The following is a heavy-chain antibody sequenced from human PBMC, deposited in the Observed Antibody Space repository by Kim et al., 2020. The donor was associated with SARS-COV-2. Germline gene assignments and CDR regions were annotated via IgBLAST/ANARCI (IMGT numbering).Heavy chain of an antibody. V-gene: IGHV4-39*01. CDR3: ARHVAPGYSYGYYFVY. Sequence: SETLSLTCTVSGGSISSSSYYWGWIRQPPGKGLEWIGSIYYSGSTYYNPSLKSRVTISVDTSKNQFSLKLSSVTAADTAVYYCARHVAPGYSYGYYFVYWGQGTLVTVSS. D-gene: IGHD5-18*01. CDR1: GGSISSSSYY. CDR2: IYYSGST. J-gene: IGHJ4*02.